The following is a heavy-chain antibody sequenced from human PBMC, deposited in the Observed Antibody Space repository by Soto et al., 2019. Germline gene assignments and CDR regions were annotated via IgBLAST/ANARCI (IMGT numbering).Heavy chain of an antibody. V-gene: IGHV1-69*13. CDR2: IIPIFGTA. D-gene: IGHD3-10*01. CDR3: AGRYGSGSQEPLYYYYGMDV. J-gene: IGHJ6*02. Sequence: ASVKVSCKASGGTFSSYAISWVRQAPGQGLEWMGGIIPIFGTANYAQKFQGRVTITADESTSTAYMGLSSLRSEDTAVYYCAGRYGSGSQEPLYYYYGMDVWGQGTTVTVSS. CDR1: GGTFSSYA.